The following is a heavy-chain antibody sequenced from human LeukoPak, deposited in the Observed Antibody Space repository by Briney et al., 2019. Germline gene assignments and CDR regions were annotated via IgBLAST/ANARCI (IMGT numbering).Heavy chain of an antibody. CDR3: ASSITMIVVVTARAFDI. D-gene: IGHD3-22*01. CDR2: IYYSGST. J-gene: IGHJ3*02. V-gene: IGHV4-39*07. Sequence: SETLSLTCTVSGGSISSSSYYWGWIRQPPGKGLEWIGSIYYSGSTYYNPSLKSRVTISVDKSKNQFSLKLSSVTAADTAVYYCASSITMIVVVTARAFDIWGQGTMVTVSS. CDR1: GGSISSSSYY.